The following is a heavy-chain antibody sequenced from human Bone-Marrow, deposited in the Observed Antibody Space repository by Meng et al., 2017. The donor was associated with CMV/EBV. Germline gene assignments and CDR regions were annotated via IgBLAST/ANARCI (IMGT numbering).Heavy chain of an antibody. D-gene: IGHD2-2*02. V-gene: IGHV1-18*01. J-gene: IGHJ6*02. Sequence: ASVKVSCKASGYTFISFGINWVRQAPGQGLEWMGWISGYNGNTNYAQKLQGRVTMTADTSTRTVYMELRSLRFDDTAVYYCARDGVYCSTSCYTGNWYYYYGMDVWGQGTTVTVSS. CDR3: ARDGVYCSTSCYTGNWYYYYGMDV. CDR2: ISGYNGNT. CDR1: GYTFISFG.